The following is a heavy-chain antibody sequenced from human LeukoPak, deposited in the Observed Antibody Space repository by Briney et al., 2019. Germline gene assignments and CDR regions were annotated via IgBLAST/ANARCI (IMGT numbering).Heavy chain of an antibody. CDR3: ARDKAQYCGSTGCYYYYYYMDV. Sequence: PGGSLRLSCAASGFTFSAYWMNWVRQAPGKGLEWVANIKQDGSEKYYVDSVKGRFTISRDNAKKSLHLQMNSLRAEDTAVYYRARDKAQYCGSTGCYYYYYYMDVWGKGTTVTVSS. J-gene: IGHJ6*03. D-gene: IGHD2-2*01. CDR2: IKQDGSEK. CDR1: GFTFSAYW. V-gene: IGHV3-7*01.